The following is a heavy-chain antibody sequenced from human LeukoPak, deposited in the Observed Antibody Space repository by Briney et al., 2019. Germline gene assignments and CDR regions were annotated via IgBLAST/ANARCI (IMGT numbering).Heavy chain of an antibody. CDR1: YC. Sequence: YCWSXLXQXPGKGLEFIGYLYYSATTYYTPSLKSRVTISVDTSKNQFSLKLSSVTAADTAVYYCAQTIRDWFDPWGQGTLVTVSS. J-gene: IGHJ5*02. D-gene: IGHD2-21*01. CDR2: LYYSATT. CDR3: AQTIRDWFDP. V-gene: IGHV4-31*02.